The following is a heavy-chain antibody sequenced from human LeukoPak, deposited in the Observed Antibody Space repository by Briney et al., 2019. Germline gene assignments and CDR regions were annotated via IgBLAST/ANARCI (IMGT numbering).Heavy chain of an antibody. CDR2: INPNSGGT. CDR3: VRGWSPVPQSYVGYNYYFDY. CDR1: GYTYTGYY. J-gene: IGHJ4*02. Sequence: ASVKVSCKASGYTYTGYYMHSVRQAPGQRLEWMGGINPNSGGTNFAQKFQGGVTLPRQTSIRPASMELSRLRADDTAVYDFVRGWSPVPQSYVGYNYYFDYWGQGTLVTVSS. D-gene: IGHD5-24*01. V-gene: IGHV1-2*02.